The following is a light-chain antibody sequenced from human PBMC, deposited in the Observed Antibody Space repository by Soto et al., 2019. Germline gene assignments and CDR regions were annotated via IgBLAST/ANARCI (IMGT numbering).Light chain of an antibody. Sequence: QSALTQPASVSGSPGQSITISCTGTSSDVGSYNLVSWYQQHPGKAPKLMIYEGSKRPSGVSNRFSGSESGNTASLTISGLQAEDEADYYCCSYAGSFVVFGGGTKVTVL. V-gene: IGLV2-23*01. CDR1: SSDVGSYNL. CDR2: EGS. J-gene: IGLJ2*01. CDR3: CSYAGSFVV.